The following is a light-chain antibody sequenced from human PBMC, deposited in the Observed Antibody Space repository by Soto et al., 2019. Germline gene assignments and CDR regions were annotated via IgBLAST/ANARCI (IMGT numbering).Light chain of an antibody. Sequence: EIVLTQSPGTLSLSPGERVTLSCSASQSVSSSYLAWYQQKPGQAPRLLIYGASSRATGIPARFSGSGSGADFTLTISSLEPEDFAVYYCQQRNIWPPVTFGQGTRLEI. J-gene: IGKJ5*01. V-gene: IGKV3D-20*02. CDR1: QSVSSSY. CDR3: QQRNIWPPVT. CDR2: GAS.